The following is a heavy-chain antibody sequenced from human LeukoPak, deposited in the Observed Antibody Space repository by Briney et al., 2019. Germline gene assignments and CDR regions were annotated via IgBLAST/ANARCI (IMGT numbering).Heavy chain of an antibody. Sequence: GGSLRLSCAASGFIFSSYEMNWVRQAPGKGLEWVSYISSSGLTIYYADSVKGRFTISRDNAKNSLYLQMNSLRAEDTAVYYCARDYPFLDSWGQRTVDPVSS. D-gene: IGHD2/OR15-2a*01. CDR1: GFIFSSYE. V-gene: IGHV3-48*03. J-gene: IGHJ4*02. CDR3: ARDYPFLDS. CDR2: ISSSGLTI.